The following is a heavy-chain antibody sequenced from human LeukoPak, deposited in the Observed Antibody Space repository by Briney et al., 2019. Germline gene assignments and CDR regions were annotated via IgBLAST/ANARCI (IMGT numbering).Heavy chain of an antibody. Sequence: SETLSLTCAVYGGSFSGYYWSWIRQPPGKGLEWIGYIYYSGSTNYNPSLKSRVTISVDTSKNQFSLKLSSVTAADTAVYYCARGNDFWSGAPFDPWGQGTLVTVSS. J-gene: IGHJ5*02. V-gene: IGHV4-59*08. D-gene: IGHD3-3*01. CDR2: IYYSGST. CDR3: ARGNDFWSGAPFDP. CDR1: GGSFSGYY.